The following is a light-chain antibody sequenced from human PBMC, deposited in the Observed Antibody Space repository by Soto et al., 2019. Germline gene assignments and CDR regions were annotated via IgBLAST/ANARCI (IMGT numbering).Light chain of an antibody. Sequence: QSALTQPPSASGSPGQSVTIPCTGTSSDVGGYNFVSWYQQHPGKAPKLMIYEVTKRPSGVPDGFSGSKSGNTASLTVSGLQAEDEADYYCSSYAGSNTVVFGGGTKLTVL. CDR3: SSYAGSNTVV. CDR1: SSDVGGYNF. CDR2: EVT. V-gene: IGLV2-8*01. J-gene: IGLJ2*01.